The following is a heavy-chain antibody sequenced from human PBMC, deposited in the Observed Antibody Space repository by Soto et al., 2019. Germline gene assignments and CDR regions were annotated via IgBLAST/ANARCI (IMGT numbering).Heavy chain of an antibody. CDR1: GYTFTSYY. Sequence: QVQLVQSGAEVKKPGASVKVSCKASGYTFTSYYMHWVRQAPGQGLEWMGIINPSGGSTSYAQKFQGRVTMTMDTSTSTVYLELSSLRSEDTAVYYCARDYGGQNVYFDYWGQGTLVTVSS. CDR2: INPSGGST. V-gene: IGHV1-46*01. J-gene: IGHJ4*02. D-gene: IGHD4-17*01. CDR3: ARDYGGQNVYFDY.